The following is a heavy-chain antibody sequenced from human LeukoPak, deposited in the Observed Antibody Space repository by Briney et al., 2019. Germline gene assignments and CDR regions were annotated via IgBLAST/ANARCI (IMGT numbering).Heavy chain of an antibody. V-gene: IGHV3-21*01. J-gene: IGHJ4*02. CDR2: ISSSSTYI. CDR1: GFTFSIYS. CDR3: ARGSSGSYYTLFDY. D-gene: IGHD3-10*01. Sequence: GGSLRLSCAASGFTFSIYSMTWVRQAPGKGLEWVSSISSSSTYIYYADSVKGRFTISRDNAKNSLFLQMNSLRAEDTAVYYCARGSSGSYYTLFDYWGQGTLVTVSS.